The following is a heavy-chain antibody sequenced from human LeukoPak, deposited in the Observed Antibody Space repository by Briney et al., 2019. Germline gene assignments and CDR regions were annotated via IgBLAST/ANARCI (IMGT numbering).Heavy chain of an antibody. CDR2: INPNSGGT. D-gene: IGHD3-10*01. Sequence: ASVKVPCKASGYTFTGYYMHWVRQAPGQGLEWMGWINPNSGGTSYAQKFQGRVTMTRDTSISTAYMELSRLISDDTAVYYCARGKGMTMVQGVINYWGQGTLVTVSS. J-gene: IGHJ4*02. V-gene: IGHV1-2*02. CDR1: GYTFTGYY. CDR3: ARGKGMTMVQGVINY.